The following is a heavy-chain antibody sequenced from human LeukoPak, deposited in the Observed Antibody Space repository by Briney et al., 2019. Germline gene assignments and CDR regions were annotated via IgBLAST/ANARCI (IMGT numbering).Heavy chain of an antibody. D-gene: IGHD5-24*01. CDR3: ARARWQLDAYFDP. J-gene: IGHJ4*02. Sequence: ASMKLSLKATGYTFTVYYMHWVRKPPGQGLEWMGWINPNSGGTTFAQRFQRRVAMTRDTSISTAYMELGSLRSDDTAVYYCARARWQLDAYFDPWGQG. CDR2: INPNSGGT. CDR1: GYTFTVYY. V-gene: IGHV1-2*02.